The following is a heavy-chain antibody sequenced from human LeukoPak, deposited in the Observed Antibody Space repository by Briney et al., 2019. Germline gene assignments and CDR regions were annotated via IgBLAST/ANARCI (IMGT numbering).Heavy chain of an antibody. CDR1: GGSISSHY. V-gene: IGHV4-59*11. D-gene: IGHD2-2*02. J-gene: IGHJ4*02. CDR3: ARGASVVVPASIGWHYFDY. Sequence: SETLSLTCTVSGGSISSHYWSWIRQPPGKGLEWIGYIYYSGSTNYNPSLKSRVTISVDTSKNQFSLKLNSVTAADTAVYYCARGASVVVPASIGWHYFDYWGQGTLVPVSS. CDR2: IYYSGST.